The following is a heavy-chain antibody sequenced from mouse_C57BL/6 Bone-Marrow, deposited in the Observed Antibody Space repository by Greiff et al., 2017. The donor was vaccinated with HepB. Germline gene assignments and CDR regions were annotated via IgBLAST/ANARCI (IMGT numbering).Heavy chain of an antibody. D-gene: IGHD2-3*01. CDR1: GYTFTSYV. J-gene: IGHJ3*01. CDR3: AGGYWLLAWFAY. CDR2: IYPYNDGT. Sequence: EVQGVESGPELVKPGASVKMSCKASGYTFTSYVMHWVKQKPGQGLEWIGYIYPYNDGTKYNEKFKGKATLTSDKSSSTAYMELSSLTSEDSAVYYCAGGYWLLAWFAYWGQGTLVTVSA. V-gene: IGHV1-14*01.